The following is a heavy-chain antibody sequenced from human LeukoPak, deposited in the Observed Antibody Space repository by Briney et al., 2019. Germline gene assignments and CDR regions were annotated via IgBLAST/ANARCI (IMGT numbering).Heavy chain of an antibody. V-gene: IGHV3-48*01. CDR1: GFTFSNYR. D-gene: IGHD4-17*01. J-gene: IGHJ3*02. Sequence: GGSLRLSCAASGFTFSNYRMNWVRQAPGKGLEWISYIGSSSSTIYYTDSVKGRFTVSRDNAKNSLYLQMNSLRAEDTAVYYCARDRIPTVTTWADIWGQGTMVTVSS. CDR3: ARDRIPTVTTWADI. CDR2: IGSSSSTI.